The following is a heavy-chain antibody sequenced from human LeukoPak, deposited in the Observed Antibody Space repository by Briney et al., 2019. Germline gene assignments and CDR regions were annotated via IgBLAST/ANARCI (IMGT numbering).Heavy chain of an antibody. V-gene: IGHV4-31*03. CDR2: IYNAGST. J-gene: IGHJ4*02. CDR1: GDSITSAGYY. CDR3: ARVVAATIYQFDH. D-gene: IGHD2-15*01. Sequence: SETLSLTCTVSGDSITSAGYYWTWVRQYPGKGLEWIGYIYNAGSTYYNPSLKSRVTTSLDTSKNQCSLRLSSVTAADTAVYYCARVVAATIYQFDHWGQGTLVTVSS.